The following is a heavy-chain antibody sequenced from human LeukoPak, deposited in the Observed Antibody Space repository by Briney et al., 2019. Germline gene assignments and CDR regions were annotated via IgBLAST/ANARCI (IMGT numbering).Heavy chain of an antibody. CDR3: AKVAGLRYFDWLLEFFDY. V-gene: IGHV3-72*01. J-gene: IGHJ4*02. CDR1: GFTFSDHY. Sequence: GGSLRLSCAASGFTFSDHYMDWVRQAPGKGLEWVGRTRNKANSYTTEYAASVKGRFTISRDDSKNSLYLQMNSLKTEDTAVYYCAKVAGLRYFDWLLEFFDYWGQGTLVTVSS. D-gene: IGHD3-9*01. CDR2: TRNKANSYTT.